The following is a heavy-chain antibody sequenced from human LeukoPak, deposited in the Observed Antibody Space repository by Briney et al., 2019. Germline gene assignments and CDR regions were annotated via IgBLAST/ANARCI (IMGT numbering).Heavy chain of an antibody. CDR3: ARVPFRGFVIPRYFDF. V-gene: IGHV3-30*09. D-gene: IGHD3-10*01. J-gene: IGHJ4*02. CDR2: ISSDGGNT. CDR1: GFTFSDYA. Sequence: GGSLRLSCVASGFTFSDYAIHWVRQAPGKGLEWSAGISSDGGNTYYADSVQGRFAISRDNSMDTVYLQMNSLRTEDTAVYSCARVPFRGFVIPRYFDFWGQGTLVTVSS.